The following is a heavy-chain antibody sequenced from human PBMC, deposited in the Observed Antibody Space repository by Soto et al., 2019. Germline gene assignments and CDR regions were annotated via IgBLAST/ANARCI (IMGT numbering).Heavy chain of an antibody. CDR1: GYTFTSDG. Sequence: GASVMGPFKAFGYTFTSDGINWVRQATGQGLDWMGWMNPNSGNTGYAQKFQGRVTMTRNTSISTAYMELSSLRSEDTAVSYCASPGAYCHSSGYYHDAIDNWG. V-gene: IGHV1-8*01. J-gene: IGHJ3*02. CDR2: MNPNSGNT. D-gene: IGHD3-22*01. CDR3: ASPGAYCHSSGYYHDAIDN.